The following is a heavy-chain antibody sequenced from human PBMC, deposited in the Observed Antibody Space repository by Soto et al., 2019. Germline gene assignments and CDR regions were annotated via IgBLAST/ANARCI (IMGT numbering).Heavy chain of an antibody. CDR2: ISNDGNNK. V-gene: IGHV3-30*18. D-gene: IGHD2-2*01. Sequence: QVQLVESGGGVVQPGRSLRLSCAASGFTFSSYGMHWVRQAPGKGLEWVAVISNDGNNKYYADSVKGRFTTSRDNSKNTLYLQMNSLRGDGTAVYYCAKDSYCSITICPTGSSGGSWGQGTLVTVSS. CDR3: AKDSYCSITICPTGSSGGS. J-gene: IGHJ5*02. CDR1: GFTFSSYG.